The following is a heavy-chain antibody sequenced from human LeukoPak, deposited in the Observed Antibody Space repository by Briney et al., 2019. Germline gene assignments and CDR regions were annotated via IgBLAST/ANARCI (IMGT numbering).Heavy chain of an antibody. CDR3: ARDYDVLTAYPPTQLFDP. D-gene: IGHD3-9*01. J-gene: IGHJ5*02. V-gene: IGHV4-59*12. CDR1: GGSISSYY. CDR2: IYYSGST. Sequence: SETLSLTCTVSGGSISSYYWSWIRQPPGKGLEWIGYIYYSGSTNYNPSLKGRVTMSVDTSKNQFSLKLNSVTAADTAVYYCARDYDVLTAYPPTQLFDPWGQGTLVTVSS.